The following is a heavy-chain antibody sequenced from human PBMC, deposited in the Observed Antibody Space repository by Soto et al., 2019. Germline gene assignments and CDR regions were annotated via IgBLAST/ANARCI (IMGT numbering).Heavy chain of an antibody. D-gene: IGHD6-13*01. Sequence: GGSLRLSCAASGFAFSTYAMTWVRQAPGKGLEWVSVISGSGGGSYYAASVKGRFTISRDNSKNTLYLQMNGLRAEDTALYYCAKVTKRAAAGRYEYYKYGMDVWGQGTTVTVSS. CDR3: AKVTKRAAAGRYEYYKYGMDV. CDR1: GFAFSTYA. CDR2: ISGSGGGS. J-gene: IGHJ6*02. V-gene: IGHV3-23*01.